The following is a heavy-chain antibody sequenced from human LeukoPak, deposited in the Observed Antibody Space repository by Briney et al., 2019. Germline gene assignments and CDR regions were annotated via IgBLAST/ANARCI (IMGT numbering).Heavy chain of an antibody. V-gene: IGHV1-2*02. J-gene: IGHJ4*02. Sequence: GASVKVSCKASGYTFTGYYMHWVRQAPGQGLEWMGWINPNSGGTNYAQKFQGRVTMTRDTSISTAYMELSSLRSEDTAVYYCARDHAGSSGYRSPVLDYWGQGTLVTVSS. CDR1: GYTFTGYY. CDR3: ARDHAGSSGYRSPVLDY. CDR2: INPNSGGT. D-gene: IGHD3-22*01.